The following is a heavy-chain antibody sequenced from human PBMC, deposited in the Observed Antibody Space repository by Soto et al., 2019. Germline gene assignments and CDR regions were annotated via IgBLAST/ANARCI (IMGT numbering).Heavy chain of an antibody. CDR3: ATWHEREHAYDV. Sequence: DVQLVESGGGLIQPGESLRLSGAAFGFTISGQKYVAWVRQAPGKGLEWVSALYDLDGSFYAASVKGRFTTSSDSSKTTGYLQMNDLRPDDTAVYYCATWHEREHAYDVWGQGTTVTVSS. CDR1: GFTISGQKY. D-gene: IGHD1-1*01. CDR2: LYDLDGS. V-gene: IGHV3-53*01. J-gene: IGHJ3*01.